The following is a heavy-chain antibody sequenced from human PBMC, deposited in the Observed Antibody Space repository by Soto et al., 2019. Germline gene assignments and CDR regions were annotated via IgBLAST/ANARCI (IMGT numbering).Heavy chain of an antibody. CDR1: GCTFSIYA. CDR2: IIPIFGTA. Sequence: SVKVSCKASGCTFSIYAISWVRQAPGQGLEWMGGIIPIFGTANYAQKFQGRVTITADESTSTAYMELSSLRSEDPAVYYCARVSGIVGATGLDPWGQGTLVTVSS. D-gene: IGHD1-26*01. J-gene: IGHJ5*02. CDR3: ARVSGIVGATGLDP. V-gene: IGHV1-69*13.